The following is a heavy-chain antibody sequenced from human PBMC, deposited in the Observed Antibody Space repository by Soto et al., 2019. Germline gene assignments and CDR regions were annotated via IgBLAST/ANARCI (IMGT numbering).Heavy chain of an antibody. CDR3: ARSSKQWLVGAGAFDI. CDR1: GFTFSDHY. J-gene: IGHJ3*02. V-gene: IGHV3-72*01. Sequence: XGSLRLSCAAAGFTFSDHYMDWVRQAPGKGLEWVGRTRNKANSYTTEYAASVKGRFTTSRDDSKNSLYLQMNSLKTEDTAVYYCARSSKQWLVGAGAFDIWGQGTMVTVSS. CDR2: TRNKANSYTT. D-gene: IGHD6-19*01.